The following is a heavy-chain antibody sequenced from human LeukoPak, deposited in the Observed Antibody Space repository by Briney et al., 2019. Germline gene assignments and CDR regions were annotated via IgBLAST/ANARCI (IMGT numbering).Heavy chain of an antibody. CDR2: ISGSGGST. V-gene: IGHV3-23*01. CDR1: GFTFSSYA. CDR3: ARDTTRNYGDREWFDP. D-gene: IGHD4-17*01. Sequence: GGSLRLSCAASGFTFSSYAMSWVRQAPGKGLEWVSAISGSGGSTYYADSVKGRLTISRDNSKNTLYLQMNSLRAEDTAVYYCARDTTRNYGDREWFDPWGQGTLVTVSS. J-gene: IGHJ5*02.